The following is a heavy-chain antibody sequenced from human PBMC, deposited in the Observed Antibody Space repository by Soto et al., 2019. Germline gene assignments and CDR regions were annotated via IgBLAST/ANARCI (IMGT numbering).Heavy chain of an antibody. CDR3: ARVGYSSSWANYYYGMDV. J-gene: IGHJ6*02. D-gene: IGHD6-13*01. CDR1: GGTFSSYA. CDR2: IIPIFGTA. Sequence: QVQLVQSGAEVKKPGSSVKVSCKASGGTFSSYAISWVRQAPGQGLEWMGGIIPIFGTANYAQKFQGRVTITADESTSTAYMERSSLRSEDTAVYYCARVGYSSSWANYYYGMDVWGQGTTVTVSS. V-gene: IGHV1-69*01.